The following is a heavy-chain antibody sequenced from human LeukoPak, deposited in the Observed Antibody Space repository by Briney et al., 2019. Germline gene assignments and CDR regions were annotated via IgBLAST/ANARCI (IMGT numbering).Heavy chain of an antibody. CDR2: IIASGDSA. CDR1: GFSFSTVP. CDR3: ATHILFWSGLFDS. Sequence: GGSLRLSCEASGFSFSTVPMSWVRQVPGKGLECVSYIIASGDSAYYADSVRGRFTISRDNSKNTLYLQMDDLRAEDSAVYYCATHILFWSGLFDSWGQGALVSVSS. D-gene: IGHD3-3*01. V-gene: IGHV3-23*01. J-gene: IGHJ4*02.